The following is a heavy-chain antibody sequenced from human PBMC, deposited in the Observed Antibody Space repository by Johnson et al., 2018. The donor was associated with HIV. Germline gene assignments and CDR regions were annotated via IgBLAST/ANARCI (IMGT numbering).Heavy chain of an antibody. Sequence: QVLLVESGGGVVQPGRSLRLSCAASGFTFSSYGMHWVRQAPGKGLEWVALISYDGSNKYHAESVKGRFTISRDNSKNTLYLQMNSLRAEDTAVYFCARVRRQLVRLSAFDIWGQGTMVTVSS. CDR1: GFTFSSYG. CDR2: ISYDGSNK. D-gene: IGHD6-6*01. CDR3: ARVRRQLVRLSAFDI. V-gene: IGHV3-33*05. J-gene: IGHJ3*02.